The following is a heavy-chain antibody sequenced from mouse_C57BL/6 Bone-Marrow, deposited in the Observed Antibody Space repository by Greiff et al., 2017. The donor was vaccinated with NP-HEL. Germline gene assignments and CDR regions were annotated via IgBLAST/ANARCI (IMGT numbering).Heavy chain of an antibody. CDR3: ARPPYYYGSSYGYFDV. V-gene: IGHV5-6*01. CDR2: ISSGGSYT. D-gene: IGHD1-1*01. Sequence: DVHLVESGGDLVKPGGSLKLSCAASGFTFSSYGMSWVRQTPDKRLEWVATISSGGSYTYYPDSVKGRFTISRDNAKNTLYLQMSSLKSEDTAMYYCARPPYYYGSSYGYFDVWGTGTTVTVSS. J-gene: IGHJ1*03. CDR1: GFTFSSYG.